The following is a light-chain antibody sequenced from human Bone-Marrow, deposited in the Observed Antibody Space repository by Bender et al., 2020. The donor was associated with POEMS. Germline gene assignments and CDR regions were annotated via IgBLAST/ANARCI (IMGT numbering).Light chain of an antibody. CDR3: SSYTSSSTVV. Sequence: SYVLTQPPSVSVAPGQTASITCGGNLIGDKGVNWYQQRSGQAPVVVVFSNGDRPSGIPDRFSGSKSGNTASLTISGLQAEDEADYYCSSYTSSSTVVFGGETKLTVL. CDR2: SNG. CDR1: LIGDKG. J-gene: IGLJ2*01. V-gene: IGLV3-21*02.